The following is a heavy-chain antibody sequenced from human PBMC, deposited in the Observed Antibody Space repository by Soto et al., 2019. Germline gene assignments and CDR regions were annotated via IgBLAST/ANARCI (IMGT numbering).Heavy chain of an antibody. CDR2: INTGNGNT. CDR1: GYTFTAYA. CDR3: ARVREDHFGSDNWFDP. D-gene: IGHD3-16*01. V-gene: IGHV1-3*04. J-gene: IGHJ5*02. Sequence: ASVKVSCKASGYTFTAYAMSWVRQAPGQRLEWMGWINTGNGNTKYSQEFQGRVTITRDTSATTVYMDLSSLRSGDTAVYFCARVREDHFGSDNWFDPWGQGTLVTVSS.